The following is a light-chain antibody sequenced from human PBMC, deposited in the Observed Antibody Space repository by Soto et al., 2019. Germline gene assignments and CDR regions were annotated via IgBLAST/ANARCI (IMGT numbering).Light chain of an antibody. J-gene: IGKJ4*01. CDR2: DAS. CDR1: QSVSSN. V-gene: IGKV3-11*01. Sequence: ENVLTQSPATLSLSPGERATLSCRASQSVSSNLAWYQQKPGQAPRLLIYDASNRATGIPDRFSGSGSGTDFTLTISSLHPEDFAVYYCHQRSNWPPTVGGGTKVEIK. CDR3: HQRSNWPPT.